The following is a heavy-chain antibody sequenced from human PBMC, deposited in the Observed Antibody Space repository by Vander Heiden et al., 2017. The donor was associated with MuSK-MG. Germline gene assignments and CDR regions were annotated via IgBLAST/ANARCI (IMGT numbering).Heavy chain of an antibody. V-gene: IGHV3-23*01. CDR1: GFTFGSYA. J-gene: IGHJ3*02. CDR3: ARQRGPSSWHAFDI. D-gene: IGHD6-13*01. CDR2: ISGSGGST. Sequence: EVQLLESGGGLVQPGRSLRLSCAASGFTFGSYARSWVRQAPGKGLEWVSAISGSGGSTYYADSVKGRFTISRDNSKNTLYLQMNSLRAEDTAVYYCARQRGPSSWHAFDIWGQGTMVTVSS.